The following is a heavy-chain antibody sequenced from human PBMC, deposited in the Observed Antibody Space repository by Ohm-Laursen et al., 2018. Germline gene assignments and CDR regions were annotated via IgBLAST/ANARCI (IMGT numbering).Heavy chain of an antibody. CDR2: IYYSGST. Sequence: TLSLTCIVSGGSVSSGSYYWSWIRQPPGKGLEWIGSIYYSGSTNYNPSLKSRVTISVDTSKNQFSLKLSSVTAADTAVYYCAREGIAVAGPFDYWGQGTLVTVSS. V-gene: IGHV4-61*01. CDR3: AREGIAVAGPFDY. J-gene: IGHJ4*02. D-gene: IGHD6-19*01. CDR1: GGSVSSGSYY.